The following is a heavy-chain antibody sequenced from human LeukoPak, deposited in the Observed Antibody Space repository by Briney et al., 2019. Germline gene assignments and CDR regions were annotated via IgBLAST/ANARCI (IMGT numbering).Heavy chain of an antibody. CDR2: INPDGSTT. V-gene: IGHV3-74*01. Sequence: GGSLRLSCAASGFTFSAFWMHWVRQGPGKEPMWVSRINPDGSTTSYADSVKGRFSISRDNAKNTLFLQISSLRAEDTAVYYCTRNMGGTSDNWGQGTLVTVSS. D-gene: IGHD1-14*01. CDR3: TRNMGGTSDN. J-gene: IGHJ4*02. CDR1: GFTFSAFW.